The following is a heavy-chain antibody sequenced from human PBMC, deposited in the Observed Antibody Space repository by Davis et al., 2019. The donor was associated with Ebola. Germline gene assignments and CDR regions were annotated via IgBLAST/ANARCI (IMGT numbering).Heavy chain of an antibody. CDR2: ISSSGHNT. Sequence: GESLKISCAASGFTFSNYALSWVRQAPGKGLEWVSAISSSGHNTYYADSVKGRFTISRDNAKNTVSLQMNSLRAEDTAIYYCARDVAYSNYDWGQGTLVTVSS. D-gene: IGHD4-11*01. V-gene: IGHV3-23*01. CDR3: ARDVAYSNYD. CDR1: GFTFSNYA. J-gene: IGHJ4*02.